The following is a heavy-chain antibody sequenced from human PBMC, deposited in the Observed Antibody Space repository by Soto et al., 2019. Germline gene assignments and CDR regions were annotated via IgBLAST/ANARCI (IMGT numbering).Heavy chain of an antibody. CDR2: ITPIAETT. J-gene: IGHJ3*02. CDR1: GGPFTRYA. CDR3: ARGVAPGQTADPYAFDI. D-gene: IGHD3-3*01. Sequence: QAQLVQSGAEVRKPGSSVRVSCRASGGPFTRYAVSWVRQAPGQGLEWIGGITPIAETTNYAQKFRGRLSIIADESTDTVHMELRRLTSDDTAVYFCARGVAPGQTADPYAFDIWGQGSRVTVSS. V-gene: IGHV1-69*01.